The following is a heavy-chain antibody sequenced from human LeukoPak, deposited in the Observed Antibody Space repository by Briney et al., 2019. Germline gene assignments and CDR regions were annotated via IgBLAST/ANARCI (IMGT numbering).Heavy chain of an antibody. J-gene: IGHJ4*02. CDR2: INPSGGST. V-gene: IGHV1-46*01. CDR3: ARELAVAGNIDY. Sequence: ASVKVSCKAFGYTFTSNYMHWVRQAPGQGLEWMGIINPSGGSTSYAQKFQGRVTMTRDMSTSTVYMELSSLRSEDTAVYYCARELAVAGNIDYWGQGTLVTVSS. D-gene: IGHD6-19*01. CDR1: GYTFTSNY.